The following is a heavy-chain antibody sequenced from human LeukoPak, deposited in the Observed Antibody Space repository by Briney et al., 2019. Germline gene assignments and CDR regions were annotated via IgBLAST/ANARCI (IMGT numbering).Heavy chain of an antibody. CDR3: ARDLAGYYDSSGLDY. Sequence: GSSVKVSCKASGYTFTGYYMHWVRPAPGQGLEWMGWINPNSGGTNYAQKFQGRVTMTRDTSISTAYMELSRLRSDDTAVYYCARDLAGYYDSSGLDYWGQGTMVTVSS. V-gene: IGHV1-2*02. CDR2: INPNSGGT. D-gene: IGHD3-22*01. CDR1: GYTFTGYY. J-gene: IGHJ4*02.